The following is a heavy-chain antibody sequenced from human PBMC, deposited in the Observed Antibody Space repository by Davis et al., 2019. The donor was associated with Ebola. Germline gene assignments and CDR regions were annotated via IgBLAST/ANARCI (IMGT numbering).Heavy chain of an antibody. CDR1: GGSISSSSYY. Sequence: SETLSLTCTVSGGSISSSSYYWGWIRQPPGKGLEWIGYIYYTGTTYYNPSLKSRVTMSVDTSKNHFSLKLTSVTAADTAVYYCARADGDYVHFDYWGQGILVTVSS. CDR3: ARADGDYVHFDY. CDR2: IYYTGTT. D-gene: IGHD4-17*01. J-gene: IGHJ4*02. V-gene: IGHV4-31*03.